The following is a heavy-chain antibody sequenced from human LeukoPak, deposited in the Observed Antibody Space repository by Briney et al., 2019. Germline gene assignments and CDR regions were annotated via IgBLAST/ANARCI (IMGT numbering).Heavy chain of an antibody. Sequence: SETLSLTCVAYDGSFSTSFWSWIRQPPGEGLEWIGEIQPSGSTKYNPSLKSPVTVSADTSKNEVSLRLSSVTAADTAFYYCTKGSVSSTTRWFDPWGQGTLVTVSS. CDR3: TKGSVSSTTRWFDP. D-gene: IGHD2-2*01. CDR2: IQPSGST. V-gene: IGHV4-34*01. CDR1: DGSFSTSF. J-gene: IGHJ5*02.